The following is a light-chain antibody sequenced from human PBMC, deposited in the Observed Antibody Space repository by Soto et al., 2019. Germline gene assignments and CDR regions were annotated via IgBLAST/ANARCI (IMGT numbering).Light chain of an antibody. CDR2: GNS. CDR3: QSYDSSLSGYV. CDR1: SSNIGARYE. J-gene: IGLJ1*01. V-gene: IGLV1-40*01. Sequence: QLVLTQQPSVSGAPGQRVTVSCTGSSSNIGARYEVHWYQQLPGTAPKLLIYGNSNRPSGVPDRFSGSKSGTSASLAITGLQAEDEADYYCQSYDSSLSGYVFGTGTKVTVL.